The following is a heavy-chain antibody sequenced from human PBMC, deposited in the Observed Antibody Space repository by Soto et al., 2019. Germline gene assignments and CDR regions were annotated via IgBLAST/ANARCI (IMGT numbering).Heavy chain of an antibody. CDR1: GGSISSGGYY. CDR2: IYHGGST. Sequence: KPSETLSLTCTVSGGSISSGGYYWSWIRQRPGKGLEWIGYIYHGGSTYYNPSLKSRVIISVDTSKNQFSLKLSSVTAADTAVYFCARVEGFGEYYFDYWGQGTLVTVSS. J-gene: IGHJ4*02. D-gene: IGHD3-10*01. V-gene: IGHV4-31*02. CDR3: ARVEGFGEYYFDY.